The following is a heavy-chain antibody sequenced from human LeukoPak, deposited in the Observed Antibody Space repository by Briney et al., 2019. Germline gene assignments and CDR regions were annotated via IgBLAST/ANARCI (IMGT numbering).Heavy chain of an antibody. CDR3: ARAYYYGSGSYGNWFDP. Sequence: ASVKVSCKASEYTFTSYYMHWVRQAPGQGLEWMGIINPSGGSTSYAQKFQGRVTMTRDTSTSTVYMELSSLRSEDTAVYYCARAYYYGSGSYGNWFDPWGQGTLVTVSS. CDR2: INPSGGST. J-gene: IGHJ5*02. CDR1: EYTFTSYY. V-gene: IGHV1-46*01. D-gene: IGHD3-10*01.